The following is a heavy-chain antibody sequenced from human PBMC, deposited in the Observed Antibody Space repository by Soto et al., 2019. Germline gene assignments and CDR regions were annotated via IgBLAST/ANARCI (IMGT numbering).Heavy chain of an antibody. V-gene: IGHV5-51*01. J-gene: IGHJ4*02. Sequence: ELQLVQSGAEVKKPGESLKISCKGSGYNFANYWIGWGRKMPGKGLEWMGIIYPGNSDTRYSPSFQGQVTISADTSISTAYLEWSSLKASDTAIYYCARHVYYDVLKKNYWGQGTLVTVSS. CDR2: IYPGNSDT. CDR1: GYNFANYW. D-gene: IGHD3-9*01. CDR3: ARHVYYDVLKKNY.